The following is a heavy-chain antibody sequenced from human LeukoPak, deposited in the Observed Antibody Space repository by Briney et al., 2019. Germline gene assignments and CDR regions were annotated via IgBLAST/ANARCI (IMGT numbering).Heavy chain of an antibody. CDR2: IWYDGSNK. Sequence: GRSLRLSCAASGFPFSSSGMHWVRQAPGKGLEWVAVIWYDGSNKNYADSVKGRFTISRDNSKNTLYLQMNSLRAEDTAVYNCGRSRGPDRYCSGGTCYFPEGNFDYWGQGTLFTVSS. J-gene: IGHJ4*02. CDR1: GFPFSSSG. D-gene: IGHD2-15*01. V-gene: IGHV3-33*01. CDR3: GRSRGPDRYCSGGTCYFPEGNFDY.